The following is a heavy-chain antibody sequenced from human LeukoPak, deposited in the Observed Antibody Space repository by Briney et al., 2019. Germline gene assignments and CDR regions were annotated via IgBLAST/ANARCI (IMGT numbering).Heavy chain of an antibody. D-gene: IGHD3-10*02. V-gene: IGHV3-30*18. J-gene: IGHJ6*04. Sequence: GGSLRLSCAASGFTFSSYGMHWVRQAPGKGLEWVAVISYDGSNKYYADSVKGRFTISRDNSKNTLYLQMSSLRAEDTALYYCAELGITMIGGVWGKGTTVTISS. CDR3: AELGITMIGGV. CDR2: ISYDGSNK. CDR1: GFTFSSYG.